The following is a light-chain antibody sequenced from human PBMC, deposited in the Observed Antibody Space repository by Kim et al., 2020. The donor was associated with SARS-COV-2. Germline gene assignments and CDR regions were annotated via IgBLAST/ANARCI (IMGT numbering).Light chain of an antibody. CDR1: QSVSSN. J-gene: IGKJ1*01. CDR3: QQYNNWPPWT. CDR2: GAS. V-gene: IGKV3-15*01. Sequence: SPGERAALSCRAGQSVSSNLAWYQQKPGQAPRLLIYGASTRATGIPARFSGRGSGTEFTLTISSLQSEDFAVYYCQQYNNWPPWTFGQGTKVDIK.